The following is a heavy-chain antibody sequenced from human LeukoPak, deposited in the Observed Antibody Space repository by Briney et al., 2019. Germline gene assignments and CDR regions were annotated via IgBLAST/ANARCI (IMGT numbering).Heavy chain of an antibody. D-gene: IGHD3-22*01. CDR3: ARDSERKRYYYDGSGYSRVIDY. J-gene: IGHJ4*02. V-gene: IGHV4-31*03. CDR1: GGSISSGGYY. Sequence: PSETLSLTCTVSGGSISSGGYYWSWIRQHPGKGLEWIGYIYYSGSTYYNPSLKSRVTISVDTSKNQFSLKLSSVTAADTAVYYCARDSERKRYYYDGSGYSRVIDYWGQGTLVTVSS. CDR2: IYYSGST.